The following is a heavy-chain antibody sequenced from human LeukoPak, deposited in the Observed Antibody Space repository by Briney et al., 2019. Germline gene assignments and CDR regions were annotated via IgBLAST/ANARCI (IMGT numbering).Heavy chain of an antibody. Sequence: SQTLSLTCTVSGGSISSGSYYWSWIRQPAGKGLEWIGRIYTSGSTNYNPSLKSRVTISVDTSKNQFSLKLSSVTAADTAVYYCARATSSSWTFDQWGQGSLVTVSS. V-gene: IGHV4-61*02. CDR3: ARATSSSWTFDQ. CDR1: GGSISSGSYY. CDR2: IYTSGST. J-gene: IGHJ4*02. D-gene: IGHD6-13*01.